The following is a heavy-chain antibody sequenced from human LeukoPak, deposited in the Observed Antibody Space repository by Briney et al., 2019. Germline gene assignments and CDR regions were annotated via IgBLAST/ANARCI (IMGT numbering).Heavy chain of an antibody. D-gene: IGHD2/OR15-2a*01. V-gene: IGHV3-30*04. CDR2: ISYGGSNK. J-gene: IGHJ4*02. CDR3: AREIFYDRSKEFDY. CDR1: GFTFSSYA. Sequence: QPGRSLRLSCAASGFTFSSYAMHWVRQAPGKGLEWVAVISYGGSNKYYADSVKGRFTISRENSTNTLYLQMNSLSAEDTPVYYCAREIFYDRSKEFDYWGQGTLVTVSS.